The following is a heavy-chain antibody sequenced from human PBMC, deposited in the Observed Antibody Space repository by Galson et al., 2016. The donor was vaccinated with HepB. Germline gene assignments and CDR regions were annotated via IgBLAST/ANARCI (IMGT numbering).Heavy chain of an antibody. CDR3: AAGYYYGDLGRD. V-gene: IGHV3-23*01. J-gene: IGHJ4*02. CDR1: RFAFSNYV. CDR2: ISASGDDT. D-gene: IGHD3-22*01. Sequence: SLRLSCAASRFAFSNYVMSWVRQAPGKGLEWVSTISASGDDTYYADPVKGRFTISRDNFKNTLNVQMNSLRADDTAVYYCAAGYYYGDLGRDWGQGTLVIVSS.